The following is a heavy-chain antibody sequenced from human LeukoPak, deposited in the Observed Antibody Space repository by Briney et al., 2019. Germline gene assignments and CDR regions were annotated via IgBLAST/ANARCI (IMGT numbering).Heavy chain of an antibody. D-gene: IGHD3-10*01. J-gene: IGHJ6*04. CDR2: ISSSGSTI. V-gene: IGHV3-48*03. Sequence: GGSLRLSCAASGFTFSSYEMNWVRQAPGKGLEWVSYISSSGSTIYYADSVKGRFTISRGNAKNSLYLQMSSLRAEDTAVYYCARDRDYYGSGSYYRSMDVWGKGTTVTVSS. CDR3: ARDRDYYGSGSYYRSMDV. CDR1: GFTFSSYE.